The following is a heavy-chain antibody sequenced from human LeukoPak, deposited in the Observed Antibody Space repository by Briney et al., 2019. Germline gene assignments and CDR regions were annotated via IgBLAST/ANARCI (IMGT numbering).Heavy chain of an antibody. CDR1: GYTFTGYY. J-gene: IGHJ4*02. CDR2: INPNSGGT. Sequence: ASVKVSCKASGYTFTGYYMHWVRQAPGQGLEWMGWINPNSGGTNYAQKFQGRVTMTRDTSISTAYMELSRLRSDDTAVYYCARVVAIRTSEKFDYWGQGTLVTVSS. CDR3: ARVVAIRTSEKFDY. V-gene: IGHV1-2*02. D-gene: IGHD5-12*01.